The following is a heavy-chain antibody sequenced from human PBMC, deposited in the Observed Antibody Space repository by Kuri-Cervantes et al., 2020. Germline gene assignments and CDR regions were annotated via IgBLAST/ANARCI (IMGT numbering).Heavy chain of an antibody. J-gene: IGHJ4*01. D-gene: IGHD6-13*01. CDR2: IFGGGRT. Sequence: LSLTCAASEFTVNSSYMSWVRQAPGKGLEWVSVIFGGGRTHYADSVKGRFTISRDHSKHTLHLQMNSPRVEDTAVYYCAKLGLGYWGHGTLVTVSS. CDR3: AKLGLGY. V-gene: IGHV3-53*01. CDR1: EFTVNSSY.